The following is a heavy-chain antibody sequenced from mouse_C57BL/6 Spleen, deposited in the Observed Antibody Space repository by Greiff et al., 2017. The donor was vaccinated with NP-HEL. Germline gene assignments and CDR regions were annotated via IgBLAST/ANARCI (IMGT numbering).Heavy chain of an antibody. J-gene: IGHJ4*01. CDR1: GSAFTNYL. D-gene: IGHD2-1*01. Sequence: QVQLPQSGAELVRPGTSVKVSCTASGSAFTNYLIEWVKQRPGQGLAWIGVITTGSGGTNYNEKFKGKATLAADKSSSTAYMQLSSLTSEDSAFYFCARHGNSYYAMDYWGQGTSVTVSS. CDR3: ARHGNSYYAMDY. CDR2: ITTGSGGT. V-gene: IGHV1-54*01.